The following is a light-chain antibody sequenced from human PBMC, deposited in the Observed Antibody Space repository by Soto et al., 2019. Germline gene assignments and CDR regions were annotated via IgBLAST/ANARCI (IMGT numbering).Light chain of an antibody. CDR3: HQRQSWPRT. CDR2: YTS. J-gene: IGKJ1*01. CDR1: QYVGTR. V-gene: IGKV3-11*01. Sequence: ELVFTHSPATVSSSRSYTATLSCRASQYVGTRLAWYQHKPGQAPRLLIYYTSNRATGIPARFSGSGSGTDFTLTINSLAPEDFAIYYCHQRQSWPRTFGQGTKVDIK.